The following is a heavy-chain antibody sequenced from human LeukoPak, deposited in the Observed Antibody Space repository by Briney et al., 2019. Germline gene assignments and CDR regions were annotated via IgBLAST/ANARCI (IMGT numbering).Heavy chain of an antibody. CDR2: INHSGYT. Sequence: PSETLSLTCAVSGVPFNDYYWSWVRQTPGRGLEWIGEINHSGYTNDSPSLKSRVTLSIDTSRKQFSLNLRSVTVADTGIYYCTRMTTGHDYWGQGTLVTVSS. V-gene: IGHV4-34*01. D-gene: IGHD4-17*01. CDR1: GVPFNDYY. CDR3: TRMTTGHDY. J-gene: IGHJ4*02.